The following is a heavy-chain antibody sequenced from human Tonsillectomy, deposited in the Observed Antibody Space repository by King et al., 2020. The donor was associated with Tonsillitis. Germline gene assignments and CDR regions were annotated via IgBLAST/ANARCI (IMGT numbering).Heavy chain of an antibody. CDR1: GFTFSDYY. CDR2: INPGGTNT. CDR3: GREYWGAFDI. D-gene: IGHD2-8*02. V-gene: IGHV3-11*06. J-gene: IGHJ3*02. Sequence: VQLVESGGGLVKPGGSLRLSCAASGFTFSDYYMSWIRQAPGKGLEWSSIINPGGTNTEYVDSVRGRFTISRDNAKNSMVLQMNSLRAEDTGVYYCGREYWGAFDIWGQGTMVTVSS.